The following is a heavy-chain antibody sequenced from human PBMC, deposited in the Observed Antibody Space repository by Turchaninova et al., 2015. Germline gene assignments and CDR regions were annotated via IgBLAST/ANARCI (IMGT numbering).Heavy chain of an antibody. V-gene: IGHV4-59*08. J-gene: IGHJ4*02. Sequence: QVQLQESGPGLVKPSETLSLTCTVPGVPISSYYWSWIRQPPGKGLEWIGYVYFMGSTNFHPSLKSRVTMSVDMANSQFSLKVSSVTAADTAVYYCAAGYGRDWYYFDYWGQGALVIVSS. CDR2: VYFMGST. CDR1: GVPISSYY. D-gene: IGHD2-21*02. CDR3: AAGYGRDWYYFDY.